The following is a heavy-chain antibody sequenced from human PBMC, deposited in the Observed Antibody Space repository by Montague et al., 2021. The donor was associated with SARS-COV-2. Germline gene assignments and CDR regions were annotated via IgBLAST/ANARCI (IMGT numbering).Heavy chain of an antibody. Sequence: TLSLTCTVSGGSISSGGYYWSWLRRNPGKGLEWIGYIYHTGSTHYXPSLKSRVTITKETSKNHFSLYLSSVTAADSAVYYCARDSGYYDSSGYSYDAFDIWGQGTKVTVSS. CDR3: ARDSGYYDSSGYSYDAFDI. CDR1: GGSISSGGYY. CDR2: IYHTGST. V-gene: IGHV4-31*03. J-gene: IGHJ3*02. D-gene: IGHD3-22*01.